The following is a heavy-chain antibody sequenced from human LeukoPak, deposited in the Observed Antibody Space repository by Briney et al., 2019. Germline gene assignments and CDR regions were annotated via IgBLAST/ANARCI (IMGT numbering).Heavy chain of an antibody. CDR1: GGSINSGDYY. J-gene: IGHJ4*02. CDR3: ARGRRITMIVVVITRRFDY. Sequence: TSETLSLTCTVSGGSINSGDYYWSWIRQPPGKGLEWIGEINHSGSTNYNPSLKSRVTISVDTSKNQFSLKLSSVTAADTAVYYCARGRRITMIVVVITRRFDYWGQGTLVTVSS. D-gene: IGHD3-22*01. CDR2: INHSGST. V-gene: IGHV4-34*01.